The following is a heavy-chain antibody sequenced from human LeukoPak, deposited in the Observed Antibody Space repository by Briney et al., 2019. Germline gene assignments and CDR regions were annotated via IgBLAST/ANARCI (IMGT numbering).Heavy chain of an antibody. CDR3: ARGGVLYYYYGMDV. Sequence: SETLSLTCAVYGGSFSGYYWSWIRQPPGKGLEWIGEINHSGSTNYNPSLKSRVTISVDTSKNQFSLKLSSMTAADTAVYYCARGGVLYYYYGMDVWGQGTTVTVSS. D-gene: IGHD3-10*01. CDR2: INHSGST. CDR1: GGSFSGYY. J-gene: IGHJ6*02. V-gene: IGHV4-34*01.